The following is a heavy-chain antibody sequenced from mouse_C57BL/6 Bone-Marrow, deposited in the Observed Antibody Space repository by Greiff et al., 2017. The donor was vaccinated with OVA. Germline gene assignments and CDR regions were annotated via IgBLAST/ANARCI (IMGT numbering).Heavy chain of an antibody. CDR1: GYTFTSYG. CDR3: ARRGLPHFDY. CDR2: IYPRSGNT. J-gene: IGHJ2*01. D-gene: IGHD2-2*01. V-gene: IGHV1-81*01. Sequence: VQGVESGAELARPGASVKLSCKASGYTFTSYGISWVKQRTGQGLEWIGEIYPRSGNTYYNEKFKGKSTLTADKSSSTAYMELRSLTSEDSAVYFCARRGLPHFDYWGQGTTLTVSS.